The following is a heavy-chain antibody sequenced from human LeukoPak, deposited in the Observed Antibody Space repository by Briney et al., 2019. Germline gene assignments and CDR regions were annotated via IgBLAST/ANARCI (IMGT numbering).Heavy chain of an antibody. CDR2: TSSDLNVK. D-gene: IGHD3-10*01. CDR3: AREGYYGSGSPPSLYFDY. Sequence: GGSLRLSCAASGFTFRNYVIHWVRQAPGKGLEWVAVTSSDLNVKLYADSVKGRFTISRDNSGSTLYLQMNSLRPEDTAIYYCAREGYYGSGSPPSLYFDYWGQGTLVTVSS. CDR1: GFTFRNYV. J-gene: IGHJ4*02. V-gene: IGHV3-30-3*01.